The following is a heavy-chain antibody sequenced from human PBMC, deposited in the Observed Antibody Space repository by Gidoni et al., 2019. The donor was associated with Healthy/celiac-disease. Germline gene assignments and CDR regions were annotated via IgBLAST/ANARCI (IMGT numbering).Heavy chain of an antibody. Sequence: QVQLQQWGAGLLKPSETMSLTCAIYGGSFSGYYWSWIRQPPGKGLEWIGEINHSGSTNYNPALKSRVTISVDTSKTQFSLKLSSVTAADPAVYYCASSGQTLFGAFDIWGQGTMVTVPS. J-gene: IGHJ3*02. V-gene: IGHV4-34*01. D-gene: IGHD3-10*01. CDR1: GGSFSGYY. CDR3: ASSGQTLFGAFDI. CDR2: INHSGST.